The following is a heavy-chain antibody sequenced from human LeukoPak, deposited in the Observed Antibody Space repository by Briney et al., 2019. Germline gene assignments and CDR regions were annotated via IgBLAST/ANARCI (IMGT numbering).Heavy chain of an antibody. J-gene: IGHJ4*02. V-gene: IGHV3-21*06. D-gene: IGHD5-24*01. CDR3: ARDVGGSDGYNSIDY. CDR1: GFSFSSYS. CDR2: IGSSSSYI. Sequence: PGGSLRLSCTTSGFSFSSYSMNWVRQAPGKGLEWVSSIGSSSSYIYYEDSVKGRFTTSRDNAKNSLYLQMNSLRAEDTAVYYCARDVGGSDGYNSIDYWGQGTLVTVSS.